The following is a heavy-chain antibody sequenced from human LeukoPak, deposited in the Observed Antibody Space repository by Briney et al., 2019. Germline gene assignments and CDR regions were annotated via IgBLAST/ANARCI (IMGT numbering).Heavy chain of an antibody. D-gene: IGHD5-24*01. Sequence: GASVKVSCKASGGTFSSYAISWVRQAPGQGLEWMGGIIPIFGTANYAQKFRGRVTITADESTSTAYMELSSLRSEDTAVYYCARDRDGYNHNWFDPWGQGTLVTVSS. CDR1: GGTFSSYA. J-gene: IGHJ5*02. CDR3: ARDRDGYNHNWFDP. V-gene: IGHV1-69*13. CDR2: IIPIFGTA.